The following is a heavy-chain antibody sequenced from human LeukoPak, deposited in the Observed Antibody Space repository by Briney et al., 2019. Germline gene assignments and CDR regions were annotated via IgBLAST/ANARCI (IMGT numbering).Heavy chain of an antibody. D-gene: IGHD4/OR15-4a*01. CDR3: ARDGALGWFDP. J-gene: IGHJ5*02. V-gene: IGHV3-33*01. CDR2: IWYDGSNK. CDR1: RFTFSSYG. Sequence: PGRSLRLSCAASRFTFSSYGMHWVRQAPGKGLEWVAVIWYDGSNKYYADSVKGRFTISRDNSKNTLYLQMNSLRAEDTAVYYCARDGALGWFDPWGQGTLVTVSS.